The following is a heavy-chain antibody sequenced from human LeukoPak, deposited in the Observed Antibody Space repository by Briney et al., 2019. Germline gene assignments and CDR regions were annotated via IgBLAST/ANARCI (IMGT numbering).Heavy chain of an antibody. J-gene: IGHJ4*02. CDR2: INNDGSDT. CDR3: ARDPLLWELPSDY. D-gene: IGHD1-26*01. Sequence: GGSLRLSCAASGFTFSTFWMHWVRQAPGKGLMWVSQINNDGSDTKYADSVKGRFTTSRDNAKNTVYLQMNSLRAEDTAVYYCARDPLLWELPSDYWGQGTLVTVSS. CDR1: GFTFSTFW. V-gene: IGHV3-74*03.